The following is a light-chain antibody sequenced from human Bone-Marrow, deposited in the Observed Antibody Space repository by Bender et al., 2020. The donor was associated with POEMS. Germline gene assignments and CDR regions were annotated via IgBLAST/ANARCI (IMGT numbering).Light chain of an antibody. Sequence: HSALTQPASVSGSPGQSITISCTGTNSDVGAYNYVAWYQQHPGKAPKLIIFDVTDRPSGVSDRFSASKSGNTASLIISGLQTEDEADYYCSSYTSSSTLVFGGGTKLTVL. CDR1: NSDVGAYNY. V-gene: IGLV2-14*03. CDR2: DVT. CDR3: SSYTSSSTLV. J-gene: IGLJ3*02.